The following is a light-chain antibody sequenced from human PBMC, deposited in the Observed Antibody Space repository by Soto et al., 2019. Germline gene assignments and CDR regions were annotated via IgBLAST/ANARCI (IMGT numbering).Light chain of an antibody. V-gene: IGKV1-5*03. CDR1: QSISSW. Sequence: DIQMTQSPSTLSASVGDRVTITCRASQSISSWVAWYQQKPGKGPKLLIYKASHLESGVPSRCSGSGAGTEFTLTLSSLQPGDFSTYYCQHYNTYPWTFGHGTKVDIK. J-gene: IGKJ1*01. CDR3: QHYNTYPWT. CDR2: KAS.